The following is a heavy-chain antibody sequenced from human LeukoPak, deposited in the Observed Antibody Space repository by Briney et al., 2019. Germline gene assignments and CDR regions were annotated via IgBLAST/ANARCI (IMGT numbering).Heavy chain of an antibody. D-gene: IGHD1-1*01. Sequence: SETLSLTCAVSGGSLSSNNWWGWVRQPPGKGLEWSGEIYHSGSPNYNPSLKSRVTISVDKYRNHFSLNLSSVTAADTAVYYCARVNINNWHSCDYWGQGTLVTVSS. CDR1: GGSLSSNNW. CDR3: ARVNINNWHSCDY. J-gene: IGHJ4*02. CDR2: IYHSGSP. V-gene: IGHV4-4*02.